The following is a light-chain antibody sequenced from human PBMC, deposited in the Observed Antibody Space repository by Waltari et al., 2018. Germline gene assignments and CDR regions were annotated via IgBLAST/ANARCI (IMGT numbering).Light chain of an antibody. CDR1: SNDVGGYNS. CDR2: DVS. CDR3: SSQSSNDVVL. J-gene: IGLJ2*01. Sequence: QSALTQPASWSGSPGQSVTIFCAGTSNDVGGYNSVSWYQEHPGQAPRVIIYDVSDRPSGVSDRFSGSKSGNTASLTISGLQAEDEADYYCSSQSSNDVVLFGGGTKLTVL. V-gene: IGLV2-14*01.